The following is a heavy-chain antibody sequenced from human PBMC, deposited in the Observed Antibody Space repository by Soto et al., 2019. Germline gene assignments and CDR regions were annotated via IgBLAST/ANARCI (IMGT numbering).Heavy chain of an antibody. CDR1: GASISGFY. Sequence: KPSETLSLTCTVSGASISGFYWSWIRKSAGKGLEWIGRIYATGTTDYNPSLKSRVMMSVDTSKKQFSLKLRSVTAADTAVYYCVRDGTKTLRDWFAPWGQGSSGTVS. J-gene: IGHJ5*02. CDR2: IYATGTT. V-gene: IGHV4-4*07. D-gene: IGHD1-1*01. CDR3: VRDGTKTLRDWFAP.